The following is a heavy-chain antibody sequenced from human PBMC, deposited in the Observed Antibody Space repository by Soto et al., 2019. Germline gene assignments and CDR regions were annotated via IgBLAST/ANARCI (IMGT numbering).Heavy chain of an antibody. CDR2: IWYDGSNK. J-gene: IGHJ3*02. CDR1: GFTFSSYG. D-gene: IGHD1-20*01. Sequence: QVQLVESGGGVVQPGRSLRLSCAASGFTFSSYGMHWVRQAPGKGLEWVAVIWYDGSNKYYADSVKGRFTISRDNSKNTLYLQMNSLRAEDTAVYYCARPIKRTFDAFDIWGQGKMVTVSS. V-gene: IGHV3-33*01. CDR3: ARPIKRTFDAFDI.